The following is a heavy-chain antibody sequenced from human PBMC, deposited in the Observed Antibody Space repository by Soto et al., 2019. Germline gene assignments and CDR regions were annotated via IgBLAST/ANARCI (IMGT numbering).Heavy chain of an antibody. CDR2: IYYSGST. J-gene: IGHJ6*02. CDR3: ARRIITPENWNYSFGMDV. V-gene: IGHV4-31*03. D-gene: IGHD1-1*01. Sequence: PSETLSLTCTVSGGSISSGGYYWSWIRQHPGKGLEWIGYIYYSGSTYYNPSLKSRVTISVDTSKNQFSLKLSSVTAADTAMYYCARRIITPENWNYSFGMDVWGQGTTVTVSS. CDR1: GGSISSGGYY.